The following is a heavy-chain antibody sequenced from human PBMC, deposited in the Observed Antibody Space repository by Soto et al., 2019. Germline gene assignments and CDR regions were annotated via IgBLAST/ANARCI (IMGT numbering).Heavy chain of an antibody. CDR2: INPSGGST. CDR3: ARDQIVVVTATHYYYYYGMDV. Sequence: QVQLVQSGAEVKKPGASVKVSCKASGYTFTSYYMHWVRQAPGQGLEWMGIINPSGGSTSYAQKFRGRVTMTRDTSTSTVYMELSSLRSEDTAVYYWARDQIVVVTATHYYYYYGMDVWGQGTTVTVSS. D-gene: IGHD2-21*02. J-gene: IGHJ6*02. V-gene: IGHV1-46*01. CDR1: GYTFTSYY.